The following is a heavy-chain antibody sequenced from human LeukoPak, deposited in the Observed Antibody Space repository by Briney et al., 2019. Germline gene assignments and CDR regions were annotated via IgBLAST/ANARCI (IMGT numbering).Heavy chain of an antibody. CDR1: GFTFTTYT. J-gene: IGHJ3*02. V-gene: IGHV3-21*01. D-gene: IGHD2-15*01. CDR3: AREYCSGGSCSDAFDI. CDR2: ISSSSTYI. Sequence: GGSLRLSCAASGFTFTTYTMNWVRQAPGKGLEWVSSISSSSTYIYYADSVKGRFTISRDNAKNSLYLQMNSLRVEDTAVYYCAREYCSGGSCSDAFDIWGQGTMVTVSS.